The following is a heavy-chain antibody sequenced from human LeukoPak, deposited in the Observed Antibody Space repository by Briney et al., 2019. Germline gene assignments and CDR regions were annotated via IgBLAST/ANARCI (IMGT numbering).Heavy chain of an antibody. V-gene: IGHV4-59*08. CDR3: ARVSEDTQRFKPAAGQPRYNWFDP. CDR2: IYYSGST. CDR1: GGSISSYY. D-gene: IGHD6-13*01. Sequence: SETLSLTCTVSGGSISSYYWSWIRQPPGKGLEWIGYIYYSGSTNYNPSLKSRVTISVDTSKNQFSLKLSSVTAADTAVYYCARVSEDTQRFKPAAGQPRYNWFDPWGQGTLVTVSS. J-gene: IGHJ5*02.